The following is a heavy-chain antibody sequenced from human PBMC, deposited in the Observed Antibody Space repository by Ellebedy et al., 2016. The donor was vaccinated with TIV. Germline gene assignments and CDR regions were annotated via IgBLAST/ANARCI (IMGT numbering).Heavy chain of an antibody. V-gene: IGHV3-30*04. D-gene: IGHD3-22*01. CDR2: ISYDGSNK. CDR3: ARDASSGYHFDY. J-gene: IGHJ4*02. CDR1: GFNFSDYA. Sequence: GESLKISCAASGFNFSDYAMHWVRQAAGKGLEWVAVISYDGSNKYYADSVKGRFSISRDTSKNTLYLQMNTLRAEDTAVYYCARDASSGYHFDYWGQGTLVTVSS.